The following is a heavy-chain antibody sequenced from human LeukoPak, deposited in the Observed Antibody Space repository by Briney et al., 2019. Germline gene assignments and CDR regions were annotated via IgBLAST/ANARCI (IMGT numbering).Heavy chain of an antibody. CDR2: IYSGGST. Sequence: GGSLRLSCAASGFTVSSNYMSWVRQAPGKGLEWVSVIYSGGSTYYADSVKGRFTISRDNSKNTLYLQMNSLRAEDTAVYYCARDDSYGSGSYSGMDVWGQGTTVTVSS. CDR3: ARDDSYGSGSYSGMDV. V-gene: IGHV3-66*01. CDR1: GFTVSSNY. D-gene: IGHD3-10*01. J-gene: IGHJ6*02.